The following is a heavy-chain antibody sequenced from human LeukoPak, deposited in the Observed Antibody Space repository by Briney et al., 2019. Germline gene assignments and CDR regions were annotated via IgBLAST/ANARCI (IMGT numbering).Heavy chain of an antibody. CDR1: GFTFSSYS. CDR3: AKDGLWPAAKGAYYYYYMDV. J-gene: IGHJ6*03. CDR2: ISSSSSYI. Sequence: GGSLRLSCAASGFTFSSYSMNWVRQAPGKGLEWVSSISSSSSYIYYADSVKGRFTISRDNAKNSLYLQMNSLRAEDTAVYYCAKDGLWPAAKGAYYYYYMDVWGKGTTVTISS. V-gene: IGHV3-21*01. D-gene: IGHD2-2*01.